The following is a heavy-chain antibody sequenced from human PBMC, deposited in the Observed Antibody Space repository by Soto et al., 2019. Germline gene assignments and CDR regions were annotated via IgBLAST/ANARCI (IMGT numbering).Heavy chain of an antibody. CDR3: ARSRLTDYSIDY. J-gene: IGHJ4*02. CDR1: GYPFTGYY. CDR2: INPNSGAT. V-gene: IGHV1-2*02. D-gene: IGHD4-4*01. Sequence: VXSVKVSCKPSGYPFTGYYIHWVRQAPGQGLEWMGWINPNSGATNYALKFQGRVTMTRDTSISAAYMELNSLTSDDTAVYYCARSRLTDYSIDYWAQGTLVTVSS.